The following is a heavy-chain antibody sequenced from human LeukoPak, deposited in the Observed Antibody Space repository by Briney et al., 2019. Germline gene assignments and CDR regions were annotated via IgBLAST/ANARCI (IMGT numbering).Heavy chain of an antibody. D-gene: IGHD3-22*01. Sequence: GGSLRLSCAASGFTFSSYWMSWVRQAPGKGLEWVANIKQDGSEKYYVDSVKGRFTISRDNAKNSLYLQMNSLRAEDTAVYYCARQGYYYDSSGYSSSAFDIWGQGTMVTVYS. J-gene: IGHJ3*02. CDR2: IKQDGSEK. CDR1: GFTFSSYW. CDR3: ARQGYYYDSSGYSSSAFDI. V-gene: IGHV3-7*04.